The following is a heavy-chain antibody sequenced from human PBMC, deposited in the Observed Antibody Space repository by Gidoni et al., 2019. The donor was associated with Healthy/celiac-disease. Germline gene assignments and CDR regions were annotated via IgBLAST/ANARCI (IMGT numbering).Heavy chain of an antibody. Sequence: EVQLVESGGGWGQPGGSLILSCAAPGFPCSSYAMSWVRQAPGKGLEWFSAISGSGGSTYYADSVKGRFTISRDNSKNTLYLQMNSLRAEDTAVYYCAKSGLQLWLKSFDYWGQGTLVTVSS. V-gene: IGHV3-23*04. D-gene: IGHD5-18*01. CDR3: AKSGLQLWLKSFDY. CDR2: ISGSGGST. CDR1: GFPCSSYA. J-gene: IGHJ4*02.